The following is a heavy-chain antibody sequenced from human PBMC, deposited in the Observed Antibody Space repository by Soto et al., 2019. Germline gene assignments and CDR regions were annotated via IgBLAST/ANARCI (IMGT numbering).Heavy chain of an antibody. V-gene: IGHV1-69*06. CDR2: IIPIFGTA. CDR1: GGTFSSYA. D-gene: IGHD2-2*01. J-gene: IGHJ5*02. Sequence: SVKVSCKASGGTFSSYAISWVRQAPGQGLEWMGGIIPIFGTANYAQKFQGRVTITADKSTSTAYMELSSLRSEDTAVYYCAREGDIVVVPAAIRFDPWGQGTLVTAPQ. CDR3: AREGDIVVVPAAIRFDP.